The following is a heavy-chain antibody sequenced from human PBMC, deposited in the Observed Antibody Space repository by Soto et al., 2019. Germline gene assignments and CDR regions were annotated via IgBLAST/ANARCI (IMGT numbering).Heavy chain of an antibody. V-gene: IGHV3-7*01. CDR3: ARDPSVVVVAATPYYYYGMDV. Sequence: GGSLRLSCAASGFTFSSYWMSWVRQAPWKGLEWVANIKQDGSEKYYVDSVKGRFTISRDNAKNSLYLQMNSLRAEDTAVYYCARDPSVVVVAATPYYYYGMDVWRQGTTVTVS. CDR2: IKQDGSEK. J-gene: IGHJ6*02. CDR1: GFTFSSYW. D-gene: IGHD2-15*01.